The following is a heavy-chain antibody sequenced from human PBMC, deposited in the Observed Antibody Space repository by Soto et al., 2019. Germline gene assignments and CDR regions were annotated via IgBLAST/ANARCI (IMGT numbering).Heavy chain of an antibody. Sequence: ASVKVSCKTSGYSFTDWYIHWVRQAPGQGLEWMGIINPSGGFTTYAQKFQGRITMTRDTSTSTVYMELSSLRSEDTALYYCARDPSLLWFGELSVGFDPWGQGTLVTVS. CDR2: INPSGGFT. CDR1: GYSFTDWY. D-gene: IGHD3-10*01. V-gene: IGHV1-46*01. J-gene: IGHJ5*02. CDR3: ARDPSLLWFGELSVGFDP.